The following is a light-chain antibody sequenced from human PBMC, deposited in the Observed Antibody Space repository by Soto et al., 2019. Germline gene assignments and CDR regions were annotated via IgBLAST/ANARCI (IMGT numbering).Light chain of an antibody. CDR3: QQSYSTPPT. Sequence: DIQMTQSPSSLSASVGDRVTITCRASQSISSYLNWYQQKPGKAPKLLIYAASSLQSGVPSRFSGSGSGTDFPLTISSLQPEVFATYYCQQSYSTPPTFGQGTKVEIK. CDR2: AAS. CDR1: QSISSY. V-gene: IGKV1-39*01. J-gene: IGKJ1*01.